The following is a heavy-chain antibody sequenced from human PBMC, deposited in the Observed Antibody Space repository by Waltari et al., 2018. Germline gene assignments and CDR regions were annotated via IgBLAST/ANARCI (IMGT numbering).Heavy chain of an antibody. CDR3: ARQRYCSSTSCLTPFDY. CDR2: IYPGDSDT. CDR1: GYSFTSYW. Sequence: EVQLVQSGAEVKKPGESLQISCKGSGYSFTSYWIGWVRQMPGKGLEWMGIIYPGDSDTRYSPSFQGQVTISADKSISTAYLQWSSLKASDTAMYYCARQRYCSSTSCLTPFDYWGQGTLVTVSS. D-gene: IGHD2-2*01. J-gene: IGHJ4*02. V-gene: IGHV5-51*01.